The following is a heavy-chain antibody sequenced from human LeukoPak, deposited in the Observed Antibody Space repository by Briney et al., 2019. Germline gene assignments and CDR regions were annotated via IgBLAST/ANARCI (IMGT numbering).Heavy chain of an antibody. J-gene: IGHJ5*02. V-gene: IGHV1-18*01. CDR1: GYTITSYG. D-gene: IGHD1-1*01. Sequence: ASVKVSCKASGYTITSYGISWVRQAPGQGLEWMGWISAYNGNTNYAQTLQGRVTMTTDTSTSTAYMELRSLRSDDTAVYYCARDHALEGNWFDPWGQGTLVTVSS. CDR2: ISAYNGNT. CDR3: ARDHALEGNWFDP.